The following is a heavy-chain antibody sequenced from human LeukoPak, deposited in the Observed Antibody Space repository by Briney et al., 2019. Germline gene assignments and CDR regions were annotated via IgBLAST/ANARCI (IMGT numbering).Heavy chain of an antibody. CDR1: GGTFSSYA. D-gene: IGHD4-23*01. CDR2: IIPIFGTS. V-gene: IGHV1-69*05. J-gene: IGHJ4*02. Sequence: SVKVSCKASGGTFSSYAISWVRQAPGQGLEWMGGIIPIFGTSNYAQKFQGRVTITTDESTSTAYMELSSLRSEDTAVYYCARGSPIGTVVLDYWGQGTLVSVSS. CDR3: ARGSPIGTVVLDY.